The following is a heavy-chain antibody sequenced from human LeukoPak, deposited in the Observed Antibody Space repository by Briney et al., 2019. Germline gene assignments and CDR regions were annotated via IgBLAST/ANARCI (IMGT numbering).Heavy chain of an antibody. Sequence: PGGSLRLSCAASGFTFDDYAMHWVRQAPGKGLEWVSLISWDGGSTYYADSVKGRFTISRDNSKNSLYLQMNSLRAEDTALYYCAKDISPRSGGNSGWGFDYWGQGTLVTVSS. D-gene: IGHD4-23*01. V-gene: IGHV3-43D*03. CDR3: AKDISPRSGGNSGWGFDY. CDR2: ISWDGGST. CDR1: GFTFDDYA. J-gene: IGHJ4*02.